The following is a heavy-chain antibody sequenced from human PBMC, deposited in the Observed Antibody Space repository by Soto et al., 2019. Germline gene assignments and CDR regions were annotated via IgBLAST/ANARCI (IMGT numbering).Heavy chain of an antibody. J-gene: IGHJ5*02. CDR1: GGSISSSSYY. CDR3: ARSLRLGWFDP. Sequence: QLQLQESGPGLVKPSETLSLTCTVPGGSISSSSYYWGWIRQPPGKGLEWIGSIYYSGSTYYNPSLKSRVTISVDTSKNQFSLKLSSVTAADTAVYYCARSLRLGWFDPWGQGTLVTVSS. D-gene: IGHD2-21*01. CDR2: IYYSGST. V-gene: IGHV4-39*01.